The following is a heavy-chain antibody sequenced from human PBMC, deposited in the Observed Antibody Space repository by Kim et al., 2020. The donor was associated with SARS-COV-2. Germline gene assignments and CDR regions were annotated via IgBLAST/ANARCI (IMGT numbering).Heavy chain of an antibody. D-gene: IGHD3-3*01. CDR1: GGSFSEYY. Sequence: SETLSLTCAVYGGSFSEYYWSWVCQTPQKGLEWIGQINHSGNTNFNPFLKSLVTMSVDTSKNQFSLKLNFVTAADTAVYYGARGVLGYWGQGTLFTGS. CDR2: INHSGNT. CDR3: ARGVLGY. V-gene: IGHV4-34*01. J-gene: IGHJ4*02.